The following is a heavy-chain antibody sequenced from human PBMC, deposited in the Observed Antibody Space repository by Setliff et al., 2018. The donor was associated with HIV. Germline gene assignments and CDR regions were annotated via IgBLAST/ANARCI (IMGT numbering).Heavy chain of an antibody. CDR1: GYTFTDYY. CDR3: AKGQGPVDY. V-gene: IGHV1-2*02. Sequence: ASVKVSCKASGYTFTDYYMHWVRQAPGQGLEWMAWINPNSGGAQYAQKFQGRFTLTTDTSISTAYMELSGLRSDDTAVYYCAKGQGPVDYWGQGTLVTVSS. J-gene: IGHJ4*02. CDR2: INPNSGGA.